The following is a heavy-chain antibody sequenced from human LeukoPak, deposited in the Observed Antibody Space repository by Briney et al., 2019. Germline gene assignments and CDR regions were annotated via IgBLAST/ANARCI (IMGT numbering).Heavy chain of an antibody. Sequence: ASVKVSCKASGYTFIGYYMHWVRQAPGQGLEWMGWINPNSGDTNYAQKFQGRVTMTRDTSISTAYMELSRLRSDDTAVYYCARDSSDWWGDFDYWGQGTLVTVSS. CDR2: INPNSGDT. V-gene: IGHV1-2*02. D-gene: IGHD6-19*01. J-gene: IGHJ4*02. CDR1: GYTFIGYY. CDR3: ARDSSDWWGDFDY.